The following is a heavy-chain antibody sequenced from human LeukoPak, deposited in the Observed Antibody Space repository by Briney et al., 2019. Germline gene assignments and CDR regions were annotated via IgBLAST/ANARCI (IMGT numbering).Heavy chain of an antibody. CDR2: ISSSSSTI. CDR3: ATGQQLVPDY. CDR1: GFTFSSYS. Sequence: GGSLRLSCAASGFTFSSYSMTWVRQAPGKGLEWVSYISSSSSTIYYADSVKGRFTISRDNAKNSLYLQMNSLRAEDTAVYYCATGQQLVPDYWGQGTLVTVSS. V-gene: IGHV3-48*01. J-gene: IGHJ4*02. D-gene: IGHD6-13*01.